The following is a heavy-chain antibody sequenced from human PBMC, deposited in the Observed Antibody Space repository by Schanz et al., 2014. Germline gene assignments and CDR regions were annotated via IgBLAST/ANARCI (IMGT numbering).Heavy chain of an antibody. CDR2: IIPILGME. V-gene: IGHV1-69*09. J-gene: IGHJ3*02. Sequence: QLVQSGSEFRKPGASVKVSCKASGYIFSSYAIHWVRQAPGQGLEWMGKIIPILGMENYAQKFQGRVTITADISTITAYMDLSSLRSDDTAVYYCARDIQYHYDTSGPVGAFDIWGQGTVVTVSS. D-gene: IGHD3-22*01. CDR1: GYIFSSYA. CDR3: ARDIQYHYDTSGPVGAFDI.